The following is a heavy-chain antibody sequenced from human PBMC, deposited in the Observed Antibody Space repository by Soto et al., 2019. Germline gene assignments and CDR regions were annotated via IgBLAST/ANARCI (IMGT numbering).Heavy chain of an antibody. CDR2: MIPNSGNT. J-gene: IGHJ3*02. Sequence: QVQLVQSGAEVKKPGASVKVSCKASGYTFTSYDINWVRQATGQGLEWMGWMIPNSGNTGYAQKFQGRVTMTRNTSISPAYMELSSLRSEDTAVYYCARGGYCPNGVCPDDAFDIWGQGTMVTVSS. CDR3: ARGGYCPNGVCPDDAFDI. V-gene: IGHV1-8*01. D-gene: IGHD2-8*01. CDR1: GYTFTSYD.